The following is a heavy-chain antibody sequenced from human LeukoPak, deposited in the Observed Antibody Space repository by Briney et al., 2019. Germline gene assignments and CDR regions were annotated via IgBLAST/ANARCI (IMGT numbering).Heavy chain of an antibody. Sequence: GRSLRLSCAASGFTFRNYAMSSVRQAPGEGLGWVSSISGSGGSTYYADSVKGRFTISRDNSKNILYLQMNSVRAEDTAIYYCANRIYCSSTTCRLAEYFQHWGQGTLVTVSS. CDR2: ISGSGGST. V-gene: IGHV3-23*01. CDR3: ANRIYCSSTTCRLAEYFQH. D-gene: IGHD2-2*01. CDR1: GFTFRNYA. J-gene: IGHJ1*01.